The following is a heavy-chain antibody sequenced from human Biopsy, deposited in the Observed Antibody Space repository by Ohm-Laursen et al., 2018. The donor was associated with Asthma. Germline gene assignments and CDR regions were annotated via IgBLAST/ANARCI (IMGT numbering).Heavy chain of an antibody. CDR3: ARRITIFGVVQKDHGMDA. Sequence: TLSLTCSVSGGSMTPTSHYWDWIRQAPGKGLEWIGYISYGGKTSYNPSLKNRITISRDTSKNQFSLRLTSVTAADTAVYFCARRITIFGVVQKDHGMDAWGQGTTVIVSS. CDR1: GGSMTPTSHY. CDR2: ISYGGKT. J-gene: IGHJ6*02. V-gene: IGHV4-39*01. D-gene: IGHD3-3*01.